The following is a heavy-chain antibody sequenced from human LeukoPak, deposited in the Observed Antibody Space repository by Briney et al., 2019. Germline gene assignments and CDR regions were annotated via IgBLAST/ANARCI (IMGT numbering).Heavy chain of an antibody. Sequence: PGGSLRLSCEASGFTFSTYGMTWVRQAPGKGLEWVSGITGSSTWTYYADSVKGRFTISRDNSNNTLHLQMNSLRAEDTAIYYCARELVSLGTGYFDLWGRGILVTVSS. CDR1: GFTFSTYG. V-gene: IGHV3-23*01. CDR2: ITGSSTWT. CDR3: ARELVSLGTGYFDL. D-gene: IGHD7-27*01. J-gene: IGHJ2*01.